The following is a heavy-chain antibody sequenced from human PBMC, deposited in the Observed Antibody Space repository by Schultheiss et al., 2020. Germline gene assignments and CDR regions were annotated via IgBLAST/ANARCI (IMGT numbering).Heavy chain of an antibody. D-gene: IGHD3-3*01. J-gene: IGHJ3*02. CDR2: IYYSGST. CDR1: GGSISSGGYY. Sequence: SETLSLTCTVSGGSISSGGYYWSWIRQHPGKGLEWIGYIYYSGSTYYNPSLKSRVTISVDTSKNQFSLKLSSVTAADTAVYYCARTSGVARDDAFDIWGQGTMVTVSS. V-gene: IGHV4-31*03. CDR3: ARTSGVARDDAFDI.